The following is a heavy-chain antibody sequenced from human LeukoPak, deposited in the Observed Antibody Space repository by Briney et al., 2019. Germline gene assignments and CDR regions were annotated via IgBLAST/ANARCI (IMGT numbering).Heavy chain of an antibody. Sequence: PGGSLRLSCAASGFTFSTYAMHWVRQAPGKGPEWVAVISYDGSGQYYADSVKGRFTISRDNSKNSLYLQVNSLSDEDTAVYYCARTGRADCRSYSCCKGYCYYGLDVWGQGTTVTVSS. CDR1: GFTFSTYA. V-gene: IGHV3-30*04. CDR2: ISYDGSGQ. J-gene: IGHJ6*02. CDR3: ARTGRADCRSYSCCKGYCYYGLDV. D-gene: IGHD2-2*01.